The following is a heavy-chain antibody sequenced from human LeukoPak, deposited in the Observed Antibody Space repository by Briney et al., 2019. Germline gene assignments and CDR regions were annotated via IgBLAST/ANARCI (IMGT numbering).Heavy chain of an antibody. Sequence: GGSLRLSCAASGFTFSSYAMSWVRQAPGQGLEWVSAISGSGGSTYYADSVKGRFTISRDNSKNTLYLQMNSLRAEDTAVHYCANSPRILWFDPWGQGTLVTVSS. V-gene: IGHV3-23*01. CDR1: GFTFSSYA. CDR2: ISGSGGST. J-gene: IGHJ5*02. CDR3: ANSPRILWFDP.